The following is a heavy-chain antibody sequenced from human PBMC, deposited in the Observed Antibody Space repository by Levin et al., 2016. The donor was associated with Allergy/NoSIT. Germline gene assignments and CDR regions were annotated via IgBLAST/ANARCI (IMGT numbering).Heavy chain of an antibody. CDR2: IYHSGST. CDR3: AGDYGGNEPPSF. D-gene: IGHD4-23*01. J-gene: IGHJ4*02. Sequence: GSLRLSCTVSGDSVSSGTYYWSWIRQPPGKGLEWIGYIYHSGSTNYNPSLKSRVTILVDASKNQFSLKLSSVTAADTALYYCAGDYGGNEPPSFWGQGTLVTVSS. CDR1: GDSVSSGTYY. V-gene: IGHV4-61*01.